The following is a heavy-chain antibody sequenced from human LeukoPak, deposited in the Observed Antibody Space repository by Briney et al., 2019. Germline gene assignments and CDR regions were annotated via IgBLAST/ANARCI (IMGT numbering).Heavy chain of an antibody. D-gene: IGHD3-3*01. CDR1: GGTFSSYA. CDR3: ARVSYDFWSGYAFNYYYYYMDV. CDR2: IIPIFGTA. V-gene: IGHV1-69*13. Sequence: SVKVSCKASGGTFSSYAIRWVRQAPGQGLEWMGGIIPIFGTANYAQKFQGRVTITADESTSTAYMELSSLRSEDTAVYYCARVSYDFWSGYAFNYYYYYMDVWGKGTTVTVSS. J-gene: IGHJ6*03.